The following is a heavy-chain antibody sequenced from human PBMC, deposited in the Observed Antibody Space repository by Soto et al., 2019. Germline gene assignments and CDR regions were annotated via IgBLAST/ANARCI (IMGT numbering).Heavy chain of an antibody. V-gene: IGHV3-48*01. CDR3: TAGGGSSGPGY. CDR1: GFTFSSHS. D-gene: IGHD3-22*01. Sequence: EVQLVESGGGLVQPGGSLRLSCAASGFTFSSHSMNWVRQTPGKGVEWVSYISSTSSTMYYADSVKGRFTISRDSAKNSLFLQMNSLRPEDTAVYYCTAGGGSSGPGYWGQGTLVTVSS. J-gene: IGHJ4*02. CDR2: ISSTSSTM.